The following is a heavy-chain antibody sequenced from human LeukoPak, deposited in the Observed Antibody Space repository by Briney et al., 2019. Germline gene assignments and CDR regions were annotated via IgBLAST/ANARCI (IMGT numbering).Heavy chain of an antibody. J-gene: IGHJ4*02. D-gene: IGHD3-10*01. Sequence: GGSLRLSCATSGFTLSNYAMIWVRQAPGKGLQWVSTISVSGDNTYYADSVKGRFTISRDTSKSTLYLQMNSLKDEDTAVYYWAKYGWGTYYNGLYWGQGTLVTVSS. CDR2: ISVSGDNT. V-gene: IGHV3-23*01. CDR3: AKYGWGTYYNGLY. CDR1: GFTLSNYA.